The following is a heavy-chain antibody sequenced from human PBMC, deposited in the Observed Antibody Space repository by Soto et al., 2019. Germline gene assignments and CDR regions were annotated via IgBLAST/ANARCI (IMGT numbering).Heavy chain of an antibody. D-gene: IGHD3-22*01. CDR1: GFTFSNYA. V-gene: IGHV3-23*01. Sequence: PGGSLRLSCAASGFTFSNYAMSWVRQAPGQGLEWVSTISANGDTTYYADSVKGRFTISRDNSKNTLYLQVNSLSPEDTALYYCAKNWGYIYYDSSAFVYFDYRGQGALVTVSS. J-gene: IGHJ4*02. CDR3: AKNWGYIYYDSSAFVYFDY. CDR2: ISANGDTT.